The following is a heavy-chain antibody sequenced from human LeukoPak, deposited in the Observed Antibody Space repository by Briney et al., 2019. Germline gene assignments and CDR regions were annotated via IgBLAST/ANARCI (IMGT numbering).Heavy chain of an antibody. CDR2: IYYSGST. CDR1: GGSISSGGYY. CDR3: ARDRPYYYDSSGYHDAFDI. D-gene: IGHD3-22*01. J-gene: IGHJ3*02. Sequence: SQTLSLTCTVSGGSISSGGYYWSWIRQHPGTGLEWIGYIYYSGSTYYNPSLKSRVTISVDASKNQFSLKLSSVTAADTAVYYCARDRPYYYDSSGYHDAFDIWGQGTMVTVSS. V-gene: IGHV4-31*03.